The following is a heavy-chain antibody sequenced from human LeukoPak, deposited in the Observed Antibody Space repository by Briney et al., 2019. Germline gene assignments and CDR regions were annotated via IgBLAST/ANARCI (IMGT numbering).Heavy chain of an antibody. J-gene: IGHJ4*02. CDR1: GFTFSSYA. V-gene: IGHV3-23*01. D-gene: IGHD3-9*01. Sequence: GGSLRLSCAASGFTFSSYAMSWVRQAPGEGLEWVSTIGGSDGDTHYADSVKGRFTISRDNSKNTLYLQMNSLRAEDTAVYYCAKDYFDWSKWGQGTLVTVSS. CDR3: AKDYFDWSK. CDR2: IGGSDGDT.